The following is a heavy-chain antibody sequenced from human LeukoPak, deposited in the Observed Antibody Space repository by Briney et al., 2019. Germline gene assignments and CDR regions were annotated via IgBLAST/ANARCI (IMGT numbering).Heavy chain of an antibody. D-gene: IGHD1-26*01. J-gene: IGHJ4*02. CDR3: ARDTPLARVGATFLAY. Sequence: GSPVTLHCAPCVFSFSSYNMLWVRRAPGQGLERIAVISYDESKKYYAHSVKGRFTISRDNAKNSLYLQMNSLRAEDTAVYYCARDTPLARVGATFLAYWGQGTLVTVSS. V-gene: IGHV3-30-3*01. CDR2: ISYDESKK. CDR1: VFSFSSYN.